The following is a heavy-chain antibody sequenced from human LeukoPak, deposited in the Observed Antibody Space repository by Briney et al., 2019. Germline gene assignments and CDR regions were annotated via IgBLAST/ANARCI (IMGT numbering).Heavy chain of an antibody. CDR1: GFALNTYN. J-gene: IGHJ4*02. V-gene: IGHV3-21*01. Sequence: GGSLRLPCAASGFALNTYNKNWVRQAPGKGREWVSSISSSSSYLFFADSVKGRFSISRENTKNSLYLQMSGLRAEDTVVYSCEKDGTGSGWLWGQGTLVTVSS. D-gene: IGHD6-19*01. CDR2: ISSSSSYL. CDR3: EKDGTGSGWL.